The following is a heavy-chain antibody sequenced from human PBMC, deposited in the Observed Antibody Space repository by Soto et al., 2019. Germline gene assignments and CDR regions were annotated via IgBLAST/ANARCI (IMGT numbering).Heavy chain of an antibody. D-gene: IGHD5-12*01. J-gene: IGHJ5*02. Sequence: QVQLQESGPGLVKPSQTLSLTCTVSGDSVSSSSYYWSWIRQHPGKGPERIGYIHHSGTTYYTPSLTSRITLSVDTSKNQFSLRLSSVTAADTAVYYCASGLGYKAWGQGTLVTVSS. CDR2: IHHSGTT. CDR1: GDSVSSSSYY. V-gene: IGHV4-31*03. CDR3: ASGLGYKA.